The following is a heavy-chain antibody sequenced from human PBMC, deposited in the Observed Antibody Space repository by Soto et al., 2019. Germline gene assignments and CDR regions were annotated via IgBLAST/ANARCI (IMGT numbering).Heavy chain of an antibody. Sequence: EVQLLESGGGLVQPGGSLRLSCAASGFTFSSYAMNWVRQAPGKGLEWVSSISGSGGSTYYADSVKGRFTISRDNSKNTLYLQMNSLRAEDTAVYYCAKVPYYDILYQFDYWGQGTLVPVSS. D-gene: IGHD3-9*01. V-gene: IGHV3-23*01. CDR2: ISGSGGST. J-gene: IGHJ4*02. CDR1: GFTFSSYA. CDR3: AKVPYYDILYQFDY.